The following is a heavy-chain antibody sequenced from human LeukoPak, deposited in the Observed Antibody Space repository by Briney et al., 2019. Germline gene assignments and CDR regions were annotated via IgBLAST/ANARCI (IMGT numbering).Heavy chain of an antibody. J-gene: IGHJ3*02. V-gene: IGHV3-30*04. D-gene: IGHD1-26*01. CDR3: ARDKGLGGSYYGPGAFDI. CDR2: ISYDGSNK. CDR1: GFTFSSYA. Sequence: GGSLRLSCAASGFTFSSYAMHWVRQAPGKGLEWVAVISYDGSNKYYADSVKGRFTISRDNSKNTLHLQMNSLRAEDTAVYYCARDKGLGGSYYGPGAFDIWGQGTMVTVSS.